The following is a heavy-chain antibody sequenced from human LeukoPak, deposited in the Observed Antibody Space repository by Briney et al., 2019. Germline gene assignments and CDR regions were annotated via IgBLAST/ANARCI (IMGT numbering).Heavy chain of an antibody. J-gene: IGHJ4*02. V-gene: IGHV4-39*07. D-gene: IGHD1-26*01. CDR3: ARDLGSGSYGGVEGY. CDR2: IYYSGST. Sequence: SETLSLTCTVSGGSISSSSYYWGWIRQPPGKGLEWIGSIYYSGSTYYNPSLKSRVTISVDTSKNQFSLKLSSVTAADTAVYYCARDLGSGSYGGVEGYWGQGTLVTVSS. CDR1: GGSISSSSYY.